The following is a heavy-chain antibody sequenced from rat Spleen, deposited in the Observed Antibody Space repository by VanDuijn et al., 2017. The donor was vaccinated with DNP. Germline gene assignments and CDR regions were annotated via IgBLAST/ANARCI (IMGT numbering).Heavy chain of an antibody. CDR2: ISYDGSST. D-gene: IGHD1-11*01. J-gene: IGHJ2*01. CDR1: GFTFSDYN. V-gene: IGHV5-7*01. CDR3: ATDEG. Sequence: EVQLVESGGGLVQPGRSLKLSCAASGFTFSDYNMAWVRQAPKKGLEWVATISYDGSSTYYRDSVKGRFTISRENAKSTLYLQMDSLRSEDTATYYCATDEGWGQGVMVTVSS.